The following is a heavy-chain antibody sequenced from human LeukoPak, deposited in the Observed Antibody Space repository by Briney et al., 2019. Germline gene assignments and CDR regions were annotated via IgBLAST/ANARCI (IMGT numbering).Heavy chain of an antibody. J-gene: IGHJ6*04. CDR3: AKDYYYDSSPMDV. V-gene: IGHV3-23*01. CDR1: GFTLSSYA. Sequence: GGSLRLSCAASGFTLSSYAMSWVRQTPGKGLEWVAATSSSDAGTYHADSVKGRFTISRDNSKNTLYLQMNSLRAEDTAVYYCAKDYYYDSSPMDVWGKGTTVTVSS. CDR2: TSSSDAGT. D-gene: IGHD3-22*01.